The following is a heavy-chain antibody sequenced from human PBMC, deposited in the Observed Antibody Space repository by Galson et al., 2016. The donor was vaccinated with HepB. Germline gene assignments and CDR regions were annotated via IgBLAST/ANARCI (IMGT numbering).Heavy chain of an antibody. J-gene: IGHJ3*01. Sequence: SLRLSCAASGFTFSSYAMSWVRQAPGKGLEWVSTINGGDSGGSTYYADSVKGRFTNSRDNSKNTLYLQMNSLRAEDTAIYYCGRWYYDASWGQGTMVTVS. CDR1: GFTFSSYA. CDR2: INGGDSGGST. CDR3: GRWYYDAS. D-gene: IGHD3-16*01. V-gene: IGHV3-23*01.